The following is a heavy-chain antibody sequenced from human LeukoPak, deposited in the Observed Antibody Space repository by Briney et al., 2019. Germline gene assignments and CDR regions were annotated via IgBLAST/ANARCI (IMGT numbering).Heavy chain of an antibody. CDR3: ASSHTTMEDRFDP. D-gene: IGHD1-1*01. J-gene: IGHJ5*02. Sequence: ASVKVSCKASGGTFSSYAISWVRQASGQGLEWMGGIIPIFGTANYAQKFQGRVTITTDESTSTAYMELSSLRSEDTAVYYCASSHTTMEDRFDPWGQGTLVTVSS. CDR2: IIPIFGTA. CDR1: GGTFSSYA. V-gene: IGHV1-69*05.